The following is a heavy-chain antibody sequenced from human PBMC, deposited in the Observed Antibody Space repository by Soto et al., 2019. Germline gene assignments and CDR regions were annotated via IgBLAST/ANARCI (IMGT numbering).Heavy chain of an antibody. V-gene: IGHV4-34*01. Sequence: SETLSLTCAVYGGSFSGYCWSWIRQPPGKGLEWIGEINHSGSTNYNPSLKSRVTISVDTSKNQFSLKLTSVTAADTAVYYCARGRKGYSSSCYVDCGQRTLVTVSS. CDR1: GGSFSGYC. CDR2: INHSGST. D-gene: IGHD6-13*01. CDR3: ARGRKGYSSSCYVD. J-gene: IGHJ4*02.